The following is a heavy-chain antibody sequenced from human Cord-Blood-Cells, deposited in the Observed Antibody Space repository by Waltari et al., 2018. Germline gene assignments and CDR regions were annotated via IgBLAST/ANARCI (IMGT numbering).Heavy chain of an antibody. J-gene: IGHJ3*02. D-gene: IGHD3-3*01. CDR3: AREPFYDFWSGYNDAFDI. Sequence: EVQLVESGGGLVQPGGSLRLSCAASGFIFSSYWMSWVRQAPGKGLEWVANIKQDGSEKCYVDSVKGRFTISRDNAKNSLYLQMNSLRAEDTAVYYCAREPFYDFWSGYNDAFDIWGQGTMVTVSS. V-gene: IGHV3-7*01. CDR1: GFIFSSYW. CDR2: IKQDGSEK.